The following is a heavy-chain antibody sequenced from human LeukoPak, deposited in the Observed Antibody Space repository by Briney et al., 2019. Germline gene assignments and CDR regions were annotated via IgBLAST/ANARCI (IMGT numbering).Heavy chain of an antibody. D-gene: IGHD2-15*01. V-gene: IGHV3-9*01. CDR1: GFTFDDYA. Sequence: PGRSLRLSCPASGFTFDDYAMHWVRQAPGKGLEWVSGISWNSGSIGYADSVKGRFTISRDNSKNTLYLQMNSLRAEDTAVYYCARGAVDDYWGQGTLVTVSS. CDR3: ARGAVDDY. J-gene: IGHJ4*02. CDR2: ISWNSGSI.